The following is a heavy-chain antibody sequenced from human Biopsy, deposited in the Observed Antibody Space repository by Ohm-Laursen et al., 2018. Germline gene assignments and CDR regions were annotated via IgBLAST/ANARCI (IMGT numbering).Heavy chain of an antibody. J-gene: IGHJ4*02. CDR2: INQAGTT. CDR1: GKTFSDYQ. Sequence: PSDTLSLTCAVFGKTFSDYQWSWIRQPPEKGLEWIGQINQAGTTNYNPSLKSRVSISADASKYEFSLRLTSVTAADTAVYLCGNEVHGRDYWGLGAQVTVSS. V-gene: IGHV4-34*08. CDR3: GNEVHGRDY. D-gene: IGHD2-15*01.